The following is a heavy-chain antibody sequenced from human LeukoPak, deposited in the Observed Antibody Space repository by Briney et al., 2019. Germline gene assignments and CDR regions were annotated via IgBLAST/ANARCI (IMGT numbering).Heavy chain of an antibody. CDR3: ARGRSSGWERNTHDY. Sequence: ASVKVSCKASGYTFTSYAMHWVRQAPGQRLEWMGWINAGNGNTKYSQKFQGRVTITRDTSASTAYMELSSLRSEDTAVYYCARGRSSGWERNTHDYWGQGTLVTVSS. CDR2: INAGNGNT. V-gene: IGHV1-3*01. CDR1: GYTFTSYA. J-gene: IGHJ4*02. D-gene: IGHD6-19*01.